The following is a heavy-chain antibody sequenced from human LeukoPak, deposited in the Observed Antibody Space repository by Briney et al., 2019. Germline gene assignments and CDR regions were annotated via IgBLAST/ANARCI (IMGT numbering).Heavy chain of an antibody. Sequence: SETLSLTCAVSGGSSSSGGYSWSWIRQPPGKGLEWIGYIYHSGSTYYNPSLKSRVTISVDRSKNQFSLKLSSVTAADTAVYYCARHCRDYDFWSGYYTGNWFDPWGQGTLVTVSS. J-gene: IGHJ5*02. V-gene: IGHV4-30-2*01. CDR3: ARHCRDYDFWSGYYTGNWFDP. CDR1: GGSSSSGGYS. CDR2: IYHSGST. D-gene: IGHD3-3*01.